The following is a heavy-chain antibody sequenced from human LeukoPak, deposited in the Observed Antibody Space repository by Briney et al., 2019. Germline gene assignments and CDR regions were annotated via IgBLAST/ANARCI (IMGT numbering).Heavy chain of an antibody. CDR3: AKGPSDLVAIYYYYMDV. V-gene: IGHV3-23*01. Sequence: GGYLRLSCAASGFTFSSYAMSWVRQAPGKGLEWVSAISGSGGSTYYADSVKGRFTISRDNSKNTLYLQMNSLRAEDTAVYYCAKGPSDLVAIYYYYMDVWGKGTTVTVSS. CDR1: GFTFSSYA. CDR2: ISGSGGST. D-gene: IGHD5-12*01. J-gene: IGHJ6*03.